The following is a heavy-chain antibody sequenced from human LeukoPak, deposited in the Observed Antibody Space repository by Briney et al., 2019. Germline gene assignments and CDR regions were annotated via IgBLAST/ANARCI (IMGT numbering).Heavy chain of an antibody. D-gene: IGHD6-13*01. V-gene: IGHV7-4-1*02. CDR2: INTNTGNP. Sequence: ASVKVSCKASGYTFTSYAMNWVRQAPGQGLEWMGWINTNTGNPTYAQGFTGRVVFSLDTSVSTAYLQISSLKAEDTAVYYCARDLFSSWYYTQRQRGYYFDYWGQGTLVTVSS. CDR1: GYTFTSYA. CDR3: ARDLFSSWYYTQRQRGYYFDY. J-gene: IGHJ4*02.